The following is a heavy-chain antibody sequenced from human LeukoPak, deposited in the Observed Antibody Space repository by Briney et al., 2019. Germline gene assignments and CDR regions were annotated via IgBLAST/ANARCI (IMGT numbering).Heavy chain of an antibody. CDR3: ATDPRTTVFGTFRYYYMDI. CDR1: GYTFTDYY. J-gene: IGHJ6*03. V-gene: IGHV1-2*02. D-gene: IGHD3-3*01. Sequence: ASVKVSCKTSGYTFTDYYIHWVRQAPGQGLEWMGWINPDSGYTNYAQKFQGRVTMTRNTSINTAYMELSRLTSDDTAVYYCATDPRTTVFGTFRYYYMDIWGEGTTVAVSS. CDR2: INPDSGYT.